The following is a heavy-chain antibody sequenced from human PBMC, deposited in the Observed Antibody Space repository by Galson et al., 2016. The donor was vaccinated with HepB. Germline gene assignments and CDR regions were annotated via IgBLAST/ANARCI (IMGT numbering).Heavy chain of an antibody. CDR1: GGSFSTYY. D-gene: IGHD2-15*01. CDR2: INHRGRT. CDR3: ASMLGYCSGGNCYFP. V-gene: IGHV4-34*01. Sequence: LSLTCAVYGGSFSTYYWSWIRQPPGKGLEWIGEINHRGRTNYNPSLKSRVTISVDMFKNQFSLKLSSVTAADTAIYYCASMLGYCSGGNCYFPWGQGTKVTVS. J-gene: IGHJ3*01.